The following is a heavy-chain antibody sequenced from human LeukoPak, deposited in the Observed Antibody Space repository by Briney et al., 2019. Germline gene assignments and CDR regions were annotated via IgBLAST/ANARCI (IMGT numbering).Heavy chain of an antibody. CDR3: ARGAVAYYYFDN. V-gene: IGHV4-38-2*02. D-gene: IGHD6-19*01. CDR1: GYSISSGYY. CDR2: IYHSGST. J-gene: IGHJ4*02. Sequence: SETLSLTCTVSGYSISSGYYWGWTRQPPGKGLEWIGSIYHSGSTYYNPSLKSRVTISVDTSKNQFSLKLSSVTAADTAVYYCARGAVAYYYFDNWGQGTLVTVSS.